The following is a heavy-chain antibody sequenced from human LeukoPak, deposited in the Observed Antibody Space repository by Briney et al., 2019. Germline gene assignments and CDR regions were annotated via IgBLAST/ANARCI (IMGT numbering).Heavy chain of an antibody. V-gene: IGHV1-69*04. J-gene: IGHJ4*02. D-gene: IGHD3-22*01. Sequence: SVKVSCKASGGTFSSYAISWVRQAPGQGLEWMGRIIPILGIANYAQKFQGRVTITADKSTSTAYMELSSLRSEDTAVYYCARQEYDSSGYLRWGQGALVTVSS. CDR3: ARQEYDSSGYLR. CDR2: IIPILGIA. CDR1: GGTFSSYA.